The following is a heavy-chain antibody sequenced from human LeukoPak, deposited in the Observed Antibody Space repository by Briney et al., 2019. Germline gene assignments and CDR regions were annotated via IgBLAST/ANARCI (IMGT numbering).Heavy chain of an antibody. CDR2: ISYDGSNK. CDR1: GFTFSNYA. D-gene: IGHD2-15*01. CDR3: ARDQTYCSGGSCCLDY. Sequence: GGSLRLSCAASGFTFSNYAIHWVRQAPGKGLEWVAVISYDGSNKYYADSVKGRFTISRDNSKNTLYLQMNSLRAEDTAVYYCARDQTYCSGGSCCLDYWGQGTLVTVSS. J-gene: IGHJ4*02. V-gene: IGHV3-30-3*01.